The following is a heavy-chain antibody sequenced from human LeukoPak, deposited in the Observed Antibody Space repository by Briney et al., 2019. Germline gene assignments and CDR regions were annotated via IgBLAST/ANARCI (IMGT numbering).Heavy chain of an antibody. CDR2: IIPILGIA. CDR3: ARDQQLVPPDY. V-gene: IGHV1-69*04. J-gene: IGHJ4*02. CDR1: GGTFSSYA. D-gene: IGHD6-13*01. Sequence: ASVKVSCKASGGTFSSYAISWVRQAPGQGLEWMGRIIPILGIANYAQKFQGRVTITADKSTSTAYMELSSLRSDDTAVYYCARDQQLVPPDYWGQGTLVTVSS.